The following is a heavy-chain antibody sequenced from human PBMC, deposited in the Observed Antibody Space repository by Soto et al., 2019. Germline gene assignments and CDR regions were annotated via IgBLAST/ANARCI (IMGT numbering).Heavy chain of an antibody. CDR2: ISAQSGKT. J-gene: IGHJ6*04. Sequence: QAQLVQSGGEVKRPGASVKVSCQASDYTFSNYGISWVRQAPGQVLQWMGRISAQSGKTKYEAILQGRLTLTTDTSTSTAYLELRSPTSDDTAVYYCARDSPCHEFWGDGMSSYAYNLGVWGYGTTVTVSS. D-gene: IGHD3-3*01. CDR1: DYTFSNYG. CDR3: ARDSPCHEFWGDGMSSYAYNLGV. V-gene: IGHV1-18*01.